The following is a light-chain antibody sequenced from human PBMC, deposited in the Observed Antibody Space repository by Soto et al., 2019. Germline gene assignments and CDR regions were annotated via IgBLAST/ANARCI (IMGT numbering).Light chain of an antibody. CDR3: CSYAGSYTLV. Sequence: QSALTQPRSVSGSPGQSVTISCTGTNSDVGGYNYVSWYQQHPGKAPKLMISDVSKRPSGVPDRFSGSKSDNTASLTISGLQAEDEADYYCCSYAGSYTLVFGTGTKLTVL. CDR1: NSDVGGYNY. CDR2: DVS. V-gene: IGLV2-11*01. J-gene: IGLJ1*01.